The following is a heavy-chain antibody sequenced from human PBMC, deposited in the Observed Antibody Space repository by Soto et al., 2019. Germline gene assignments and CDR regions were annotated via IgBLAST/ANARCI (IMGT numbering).Heavy chain of an antibody. J-gene: IGHJ6*02. CDR2: IYSGGST. Sequence: EVQLVESGGGLVQPGGSLRLSCAASGFTVSSNYMSWVRKAPGKGLEWVSVIYSGGSTYYADSVKGRFTISRDNSKNTLYLQMNSLRAEDTAVYYCARDLGDYYYYYGMDVWGQGTTVTVSS. V-gene: IGHV3-66*01. CDR1: GFTVSSNY. D-gene: IGHD4-17*01. CDR3: ARDLGDYYYYYGMDV.